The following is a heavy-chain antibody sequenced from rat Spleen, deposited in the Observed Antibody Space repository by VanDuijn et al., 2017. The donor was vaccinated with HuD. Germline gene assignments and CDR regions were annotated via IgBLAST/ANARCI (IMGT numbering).Heavy chain of an antibody. J-gene: IGHJ2*01. CDR2: ISYDGSTP. CDR3: TRGYYFDY. CDR1: GFTCSNYD. V-gene: IGHV5-7*01. Sequence: EVQVVESGGGIVQPGRSMKLSCAASGFTCSNYDMVWVRQAPTKGLKWVASISYDGSTPYYRDSVKGRFTISRDNAKSTLYLQMDSLRSEDTATYYCTRGYYFDYWGQGVMVTVSS.